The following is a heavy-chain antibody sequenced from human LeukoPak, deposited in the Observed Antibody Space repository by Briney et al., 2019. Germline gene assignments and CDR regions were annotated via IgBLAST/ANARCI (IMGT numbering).Heavy chain of an antibody. Sequence: GASVKVSCKASGYTFTSYGISWVRHAPGQGLEWMGWISAYNGNTNYAQKLEGRVTMTTDTCRSTAYVELSSLRSEDKAVYYCARVEVAVAGIEGWHYYYYYMDVWGKGTTVTVSS. CDR3: ARVEVAVAGIEGWHYYYYYMDV. J-gene: IGHJ6*03. V-gene: IGHV1-18*01. CDR2: ISAYNGNT. D-gene: IGHD6-19*01. CDR1: GYTFTSYG.